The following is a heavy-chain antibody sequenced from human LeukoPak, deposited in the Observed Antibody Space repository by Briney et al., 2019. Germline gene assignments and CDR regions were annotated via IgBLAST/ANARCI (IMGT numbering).Heavy chain of an antibody. Sequence: GGSLRLSCAASGFTVSSSSMNWVRQAPGKGLDWVAYISVGGDDIHYADSVKGRFTISRNNAKNSLYLQMTSLRDEGTTVYYCARALHSGAYFFDYSGEGTLVTVSS. D-gene: IGHD1-26*01. J-gene: IGHJ4*02. CDR3: ARALHSGAYFFDY. V-gene: IGHV3-21*05. CDR1: GFTVSSSS. CDR2: ISVGGDDI.